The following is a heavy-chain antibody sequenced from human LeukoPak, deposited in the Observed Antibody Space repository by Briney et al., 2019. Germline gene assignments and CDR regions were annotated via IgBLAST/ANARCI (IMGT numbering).Heavy chain of an antibody. CDR2: INAGNGNT. CDR1: GYTFTSYT. D-gene: IGHD1-26*01. J-gene: IGHJ2*01. Sequence: ASVKVSCTASGYTFTSYTIHWVRQAPGQRLEWMGWINAGNGNTKYSQEFQGRVTIIGDTSASTAYMELSSLTSEDTAVYYCARDGGSYQGYWYFDLWGRGTLVTVSS. CDR3: ARDGGSYQGYWYFDL. V-gene: IGHV1-3*03.